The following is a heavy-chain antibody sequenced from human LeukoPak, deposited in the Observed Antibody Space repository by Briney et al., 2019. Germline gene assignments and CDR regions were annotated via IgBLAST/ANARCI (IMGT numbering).Heavy chain of an antibody. CDR1: GFTFSSYA. D-gene: IGHD6-19*01. CDR3: AKDLRALAKQWLVFDY. CDR2: LSGSDGST. V-gene: IGHV3-23*01. J-gene: IGHJ4*02. Sequence: GGSLRRSCAASGFTFSSYAMSWVRQAPGKGLEWVSGLSGSDGSTYYADSVKGRFTISRDNSKNTLYLQMNSLRAEDTAVYYCAKDLRALAKQWLVFDYWGQGTLVTVSS.